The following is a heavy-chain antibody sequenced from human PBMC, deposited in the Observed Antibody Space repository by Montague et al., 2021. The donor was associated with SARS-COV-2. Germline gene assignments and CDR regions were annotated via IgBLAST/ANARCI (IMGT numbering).Heavy chain of an antibody. CDR3: ARIPVGSKYYFDF. D-gene: IGHD2-2*01. J-gene: IGHJ4*02. Sequence: CAISGDSVGGVIARWNWVGQSPARRLEQLGGSCYRFERYNDYAESVKSRITIDPDTSKHQFSLHLNSVTPEDTAVYYCARIPVGSKYYFDFWGQGTLVTVSS. V-gene: IGHV6-1*01. CDR1: GDSVGGVIAR. CDR2: SCYRFERYN.